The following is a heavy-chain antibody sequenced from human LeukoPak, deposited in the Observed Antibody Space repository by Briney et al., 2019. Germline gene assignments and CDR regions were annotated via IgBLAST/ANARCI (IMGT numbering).Heavy chain of an antibody. CDR3: AKWLGRFNYMDV. Sequence: SETLSLTCTVSGGSITSSSYYWGWIRQPPGKGLEWIGTIFYTGSTYYTPSLKSRVTISVDTSKNQFSLKLNSVTAADTAVYYCAKWLGRFNYMDVWGKGTTVTISS. CDR2: IFYTGST. D-gene: IGHD6-19*01. V-gene: IGHV4-39*01. J-gene: IGHJ6*03. CDR1: GGSITSSSYY.